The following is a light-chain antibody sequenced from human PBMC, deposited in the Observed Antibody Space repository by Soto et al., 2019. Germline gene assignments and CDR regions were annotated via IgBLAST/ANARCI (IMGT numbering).Light chain of an antibody. J-gene: IGKJ4*01. V-gene: IGKV3-11*01. CDR1: QSVSSY. Sequence: EIVLTQSPATLSLSPGERATLSCRASQSVSSYLAWYQQTPGQAPRLLIYDASNRATGTPARFSGSGSGTDFTLTISSLEPEDFAVYYCQQRSNWPLTFGGGTKVEIK. CDR2: DAS. CDR3: QQRSNWPLT.